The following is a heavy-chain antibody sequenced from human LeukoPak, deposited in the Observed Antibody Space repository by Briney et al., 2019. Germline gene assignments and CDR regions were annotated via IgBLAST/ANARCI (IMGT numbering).Heavy chain of an antibody. V-gene: IGHV4-34*01. CDR1: GGSFSGYY. CDR2: INHSGST. D-gene: IGHD3-22*01. J-gene: IGHJ4*02. Sequence: SETLSLTCAVYGGSFSGYYWSWIRQPPGKGLEWIGGINHSGSTNYNPSLKSRVTISVDTSKNQFSLKLSSVTAADTAVYYCARFPDGSGSGRIYWGQGTLVTVSS. CDR3: ARFPDGSGSGRIY.